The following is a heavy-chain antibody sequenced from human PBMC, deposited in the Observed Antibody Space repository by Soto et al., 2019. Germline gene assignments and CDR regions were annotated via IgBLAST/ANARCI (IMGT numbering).Heavy chain of an antibody. V-gene: IGHV3-21*01. CDR3: VRDGLDYYDTERLYFDN. CDR2: ISSSAVYI. CDR1: GFNFITYS. D-gene: IGHD3-22*01. J-gene: IGHJ4*02. Sequence: EVQLVESGGGPVRPGGSLKLSCAASGFNFITYSLSWVRQAPGKGLEWVASISSSAVYIDYADSVKGRFTISRDNVNNSLYLQMNSLRAEDTATYHCVRDGLDYYDTERLYFDNWGQGTLVTVSS.